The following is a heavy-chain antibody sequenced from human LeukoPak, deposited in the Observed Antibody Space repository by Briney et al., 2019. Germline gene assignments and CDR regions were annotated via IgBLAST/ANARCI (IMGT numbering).Heavy chain of an antibody. CDR1: GFTFSSYS. D-gene: IGHD4-17*01. CDR2: ISSSSSYI. Sequence: GGSLRLSCAASGFTFSSYSMNWVRQAPGKGLEWVSSISSSSSYIYYADSVKGRFTISRDNAKNSLYLQMNSLRAEDTAVYYCARDQPLGYGDYEGDAFDIWGQGTMVTVSS. J-gene: IGHJ3*02. CDR3: ARDQPLGYGDYEGDAFDI. V-gene: IGHV3-21*01.